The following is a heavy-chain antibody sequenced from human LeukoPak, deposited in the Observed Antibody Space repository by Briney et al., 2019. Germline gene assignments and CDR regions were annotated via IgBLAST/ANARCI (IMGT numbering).Heavy chain of an antibody. CDR1: GFTFSSYG. Sequence: PGRSLRLSCAASGFTFSSYGMHWVRQAPGKGLEWVAVISYDGSNKYYADSVKGRFTISRDKSKNTLYLQTNGLRAEDTAVYDCANGGYFDLLQIGSYHFDYWGQETLVTVYS. J-gene: IGHJ4*01. CDR3: ANGGYFDLLQIGSYHFDY. CDR2: ISYDGSNK. V-gene: IGHV3-30*18. D-gene: IGHD3-9*01.